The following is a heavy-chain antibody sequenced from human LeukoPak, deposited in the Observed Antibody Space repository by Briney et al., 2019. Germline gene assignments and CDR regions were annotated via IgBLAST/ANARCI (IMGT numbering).Heavy chain of an antibody. J-gene: IGHJ4*02. CDR1: GFTFSSYA. CDR2: ISGDGVSP. D-gene: IGHD4/OR15-4a*01. CDR3: ARDPGAFPYFFDY. V-gene: IGHV3-23*01. Sequence: GGSLRLSCAASGFTFSSYAMSWVRQAPGKGLECVSAISGDGVSPYYADSVRGRFTISRDNSKNTLYLQMNSLRVEDTAVYFCARDPGAFPYFFDYWGQGTLVTVSS.